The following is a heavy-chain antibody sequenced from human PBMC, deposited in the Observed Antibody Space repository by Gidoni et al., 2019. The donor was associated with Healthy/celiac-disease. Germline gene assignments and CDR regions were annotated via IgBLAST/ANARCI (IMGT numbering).Heavy chain of an antibody. CDR2: IYTSGST. D-gene: IGHD3-10*01. V-gene: IGHV4-61*02. Sequence: QVQLQESGPGLVKPSQTLSLTCTVSGGSISSGSYYWSWIRQPAGKGLEWIGRIYTSGSTNYNPSLKSRVTISVDTSKNQFSLKLSSVTAADTAVYYCARNYYGSGSYSPAQYYYGMDVWGQGTTVTVSS. CDR1: GGSISSGSYY. CDR3: ARNYYGSGSYSPAQYYYGMDV. J-gene: IGHJ6*02.